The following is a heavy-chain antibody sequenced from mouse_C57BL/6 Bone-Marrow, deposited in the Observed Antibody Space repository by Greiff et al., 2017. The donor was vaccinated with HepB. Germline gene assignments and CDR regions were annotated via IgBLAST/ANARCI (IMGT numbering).Heavy chain of an antibody. CDR1: GYTFTSYW. V-gene: IGHV1-50*01. CDR3: ARSDYYGSSPWWYFDV. Sequence: QVQLQQPGAELVKPGASVKLSCKASGYTFTSYWMQWVKQRPGQGLEWIGEIDPSDSYTNYNQKFKGNATLTVDTSSSTAYMQLSSLTSEDSAVYYCARSDYYGSSPWWYFDVWGTGTTVTVSS. D-gene: IGHD1-1*01. J-gene: IGHJ1*03. CDR2: IDPSDSYT.